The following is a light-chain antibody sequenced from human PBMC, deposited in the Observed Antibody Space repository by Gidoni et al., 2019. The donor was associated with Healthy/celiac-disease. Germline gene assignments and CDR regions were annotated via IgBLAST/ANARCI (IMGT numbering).Light chain of an antibody. V-gene: IGKV3-11*01. CDR1: QSVSSY. J-gene: IGKJ4*01. CDR3: QQSSNWLT. CDR2: DAS. Sequence: EIVFTQSPSTLSLSPGERAPLSCRASQSVSSYLAWYQQKPGQAPRLLIYDASNRATGIPARFSGSGSGTDFTLTISSIETEDFAVYYCQQSSNWLTFGGGTKVEIK.